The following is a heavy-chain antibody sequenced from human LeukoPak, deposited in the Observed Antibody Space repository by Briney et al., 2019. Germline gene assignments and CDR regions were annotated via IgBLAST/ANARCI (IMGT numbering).Heavy chain of an antibody. V-gene: IGHV3-15*01. Sequence: AGGSLRLSCAASGFTFSNAWMSWVRQAPGKGLEWVGHIKSKTDGGTTDYAAPVKGRFTISRDDSKNTLYLQMNSLKTEDTAVYFCSRQQLVFDCWGQGTQSPSPQ. CDR2: IKSKTDGGTT. J-gene: IGHJ4*02. CDR3: SRQQLVFDC. D-gene: IGHD6-13*01. CDR1: GFTFSNAW.